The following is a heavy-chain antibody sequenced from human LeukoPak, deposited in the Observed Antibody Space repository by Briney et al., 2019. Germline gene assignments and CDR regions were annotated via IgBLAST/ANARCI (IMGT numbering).Heavy chain of an antibody. CDR2: ISSSSSYI. Sequence: GGSLRLSCAASGFTFSSYSMNWVRQAPGKGLEWVSSISSSSSYIYYADSVKGRFTIPRDNAKNSLYLQMNSLRAEDTAVYYCARVGATGTQHWGQGTLVTVSS. CDR1: GFTFSSYS. D-gene: IGHD1-26*01. J-gene: IGHJ1*01. V-gene: IGHV3-21*01. CDR3: ARVGATGTQH.